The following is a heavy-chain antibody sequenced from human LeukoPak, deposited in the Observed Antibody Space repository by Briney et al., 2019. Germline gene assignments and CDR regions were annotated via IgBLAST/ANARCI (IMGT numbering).Heavy chain of an antibody. J-gene: IGHJ5*02. V-gene: IGHV4-4*07. CDR1: GGSFSGYY. D-gene: IGHD2-8*01. CDR3: ARDRFYCTNGVCYWDWFDP. Sequence: SETLSLTCAVYGGSFSGYYWSWIRQPAGKGLEWIGRIYTSGSTNYNPSLKSRVTISVDTSKNQFSLKLSSVTAADTAVYYCARDRFYCTNGVCYWDWFDPWGQGTLVTVSS. CDR2: IYTSGST.